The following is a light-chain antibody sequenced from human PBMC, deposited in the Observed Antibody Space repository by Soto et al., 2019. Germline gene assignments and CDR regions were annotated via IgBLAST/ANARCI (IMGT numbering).Light chain of an antibody. CDR1: QSISTW. CDR3: HQYKNSLT. CDR2: DAS. V-gene: IGKV1-5*01. Sequence: DIQMTQSPSNLSASVGDRVTITCRASQSISTWLAWYQQKPGKAPKVLIYDASSLESGVPSRFSGSGSGTEFTLTISSLQADDFAYYYCHQYKNSLTFGPGTKGDIK. J-gene: IGKJ3*01.